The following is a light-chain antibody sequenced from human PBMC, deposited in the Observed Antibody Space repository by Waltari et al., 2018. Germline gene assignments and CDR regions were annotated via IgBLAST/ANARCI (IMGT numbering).Light chain of an antibody. CDR3: CSYAGADTSVL. J-gene: IGLJ2*01. CDR1: SSDVGGYDF. V-gene: IGLV2-11*01. CDR2: DVN. Sequence: QSALTQPRSVSGSPGQSVTLSCTGTSSDVGGYDFVSWYQQYPVKAPKLIIYDVNKRPPGVPDRFSASKSGNTASLTISGLLNEDEADYYCCSYAGADTSVLFGGGTTLTVL.